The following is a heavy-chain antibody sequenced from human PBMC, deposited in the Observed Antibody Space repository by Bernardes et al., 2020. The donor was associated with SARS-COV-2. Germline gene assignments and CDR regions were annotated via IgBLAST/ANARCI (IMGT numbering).Heavy chain of an antibody. Sequence: SETLSLTCTVSGGSISSDYYYWTWIRQPAGKGLEWIGRIYTSGTTNYNPSLKSRVTMSLDTSNNQFSLKLSSVTAADTAVYYCARGARWFDPCGQGTLVTVSS. V-gene: IGHV4-61*02. CDR2: IYTSGTT. CDR3: ARGARWFDP. CDR1: GGSISSDYYY. J-gene: IGHJ5*02.